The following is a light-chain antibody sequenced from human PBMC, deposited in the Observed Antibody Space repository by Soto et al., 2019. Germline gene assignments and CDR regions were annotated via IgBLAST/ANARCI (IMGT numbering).Light chain of an antibody. CDR2: EGS. CDR3: CSYAGSSTSVV. Sequence: QSALTQPASVSGSPGPSITLSCTGTSRDVGSYNLVSWYQQHPGKAPKLMIYEGSKRPSGVSNRFSGSKSGNTASLTISGLQAEDEADYYCCSYAGSSTSVVFGGGTKLTVL. V-gene: IGLV2-23*01. CDR1: SRDVGSYNL. J-gene: IGLJ2*01.